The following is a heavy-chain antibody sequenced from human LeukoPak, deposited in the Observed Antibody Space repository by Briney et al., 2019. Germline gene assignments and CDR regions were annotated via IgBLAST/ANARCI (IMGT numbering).Heavy chain of an antibody. CDR1: GFTFSSYA. CDR3: AKDGQSFRGLFDY. Sequence: GGSLRLSCAASGFTFSSYAMSWVRQAPGKGLEWVSAISGSGGSTYYADSVKGRFTISRDNSKSTLYLQMNSLRAEDTAVYYCAKDGQSFRGLFDYWGQGTLVTVSS. CDR2: ISGSGGST. J-gene: IGHJ4*02. V-gene: IGHV3-23*01. D-gene: IGHD3-10*01.